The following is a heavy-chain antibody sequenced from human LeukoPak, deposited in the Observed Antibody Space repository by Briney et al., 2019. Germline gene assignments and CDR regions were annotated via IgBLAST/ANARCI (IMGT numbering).Heavy chain of an antibody. CDR1: GYTLTELS. CDR3: ATYPRPGVVAHYYYYYMDV. Sequence: ASVKVSCKVSGYTLTELSMHWVRQAPGKGLEWMGGFDPEDGETIYAQKFQGRVTMTEDTSTDTAYMELSSLRSEDTAVYYCATYPRPGVVAHYYYYYMDVWGKETTVTVSS. D-gene: IGHD3-3*01. J-gene: IGHJ6*03. CDR2: FDPEDGET. V-gene: IGHV1-24*01.